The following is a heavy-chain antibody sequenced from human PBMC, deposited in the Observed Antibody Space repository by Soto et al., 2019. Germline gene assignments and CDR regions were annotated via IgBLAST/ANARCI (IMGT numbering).Heavy chain of an antibody. Sequence: EVQLLESGGGLEQPGGSLRLSCAASGFIFSSYALSWVRQAPGKGLEWVSAISGSGTTTYYADSVKGRFTFSRDNSKNMLYLQMNSLRAEDTAVYYCVKTHSGWYTPFDSWGQGTLVTVSS. CDR1: GFIFSSYA. CDR2: ISGSGTTT. D-gene: IGHD6-19*01. J-gene: IGHJ4*02. CDR3: VKTHSGWYTPFDS. V-gene: IGHV3-23*01.